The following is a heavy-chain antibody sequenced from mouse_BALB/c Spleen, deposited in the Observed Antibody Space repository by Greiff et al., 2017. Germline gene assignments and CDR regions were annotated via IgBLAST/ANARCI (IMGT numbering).Heavy chain of an antibody. D-gene: IGHD3-2*02. CDR3: ARSGYDYAMDY. J-gene: IGHJ4*01. V-gene: IGHV5-17*02. CDR2: MSSGSSTI. Sequence: EVQGEESGGGLVQPGGSRKLSCAASGFTFSSFGMHWVRQAPEKGLEWVAYMSSGSSTIYYADTVKGRFTIAIDKPKNTLFMQMTSLRSEDTDMYDCARSGYDYAMDYWGQGTSVTVSS. CDR1: GFTFSSFG.